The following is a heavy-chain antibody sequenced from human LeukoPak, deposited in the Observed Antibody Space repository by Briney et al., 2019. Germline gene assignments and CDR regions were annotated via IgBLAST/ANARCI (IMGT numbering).Heavy chain of an antibody. Sequence: GGSLRLSCAASGFTLSNYEMNWVRQAPGKGLEWLSYISSSGTTRYYADSVKGRFTISRDNAKNSLYLQMNSLRAGDTALYYCARGRYNWNDPTFMDVWGQGTTVSVSS. CDR3: ARGRYNWNDPTFMDV. CDR2: ISSSGTTR. D-gene: IGHD1-1*01. J-gene: IGHJ6*02. CDR1: GFTLSNYE. V-gene: IGHV3-48*03.